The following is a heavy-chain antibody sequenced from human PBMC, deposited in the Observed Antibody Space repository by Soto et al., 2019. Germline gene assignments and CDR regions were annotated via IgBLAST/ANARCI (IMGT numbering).Heavy chain of an antibody. CDR3: AHSGSLLWVGPFDP. J-gene: IGHJ5*02. D-gene: IGHD3-10*01. V-gene: IGHV2-5*01. Sequence: QITLKESGPTLVKPTQTLTLTCTFSGFSLSTSGVGVGWIRQPPGKALEWLALIYWNDDKRYSPSLKSRLTITQDTSKNPGVLKMTNLDPVDPATYYRAHSGSLLWVGPFDPWGQGTLVTVSS. CDR2: IYWNDDK. CDR1: GFSLSTSGVG.